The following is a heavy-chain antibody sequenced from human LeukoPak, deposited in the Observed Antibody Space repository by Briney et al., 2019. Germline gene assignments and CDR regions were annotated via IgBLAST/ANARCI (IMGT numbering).Heavy chain of an antibody. CDR1: GFTFSDHY. CDR2: TRNKANSYTT. V-gene: IGHV3-72*01. D-gene: IGHD3-3*01. Sequence: GGSLRLSCAASGFTFSDHYTDWVRQAPGKGLEWVGRTRNKANSYTTEYAASVKGRFTISRDDSKNSLYLQMNSLKTEDTAVYYCARARTSNYDFWSGLLEGYYYYYMDVWGKGTTVTVSS. J-gene: IGHJ6*03. CDR3: ARARTSNYDFWSGLLEGYYYYYMDV.